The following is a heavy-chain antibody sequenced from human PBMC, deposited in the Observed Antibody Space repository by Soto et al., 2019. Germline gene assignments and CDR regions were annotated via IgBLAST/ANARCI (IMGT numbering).Heavy chain of an antibody. CDR3: ASHRRGSGYYFNDAFDI. Sequence: SETLSLTCAVYGGSFSGYYWSWIRQPPEKGLEWIGEINHSGSTNYNPSLKGRVTISVDTSKNQFSLKLSSVTAADTAVYYCASHRRGSGYYFNDAFDIWGQGTMVTVSS. J-gene: IGHJ3*02. D-gene: IGHD3-22*01. CDR2: INHSGST. V-gene: IGHV4-34*01. CDR1: GGSFSGYY.